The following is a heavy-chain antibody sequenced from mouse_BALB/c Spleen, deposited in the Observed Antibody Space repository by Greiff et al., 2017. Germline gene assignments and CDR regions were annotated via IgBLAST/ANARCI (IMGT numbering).Heavy chain of an antibody. J-gene: IGHJ3*01. V-gene: IGHV1S81*02. CDR2: INPSNGGT. Sequence: VQLQESGAELVKPGASVKLSCKASGYTFTSYYMYWVKQRPGQGLEWIGEINPSNGGTNFNEKFKSKATLTVDKSSSTAYMQLSSLTSEDSAVYCCTRGGNYPYWGQGTLVTVSA. CDR1: GYTFTSYY. D-gene: IGHD2-1*01. CDR3: TRGGNYPY.